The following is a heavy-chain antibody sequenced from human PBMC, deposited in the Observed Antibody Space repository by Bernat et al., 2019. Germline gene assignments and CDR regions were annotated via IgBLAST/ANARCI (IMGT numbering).Heavy chain of an antibody. CDR1: GYTFTSYG. CDR3: ARTPIKDYGTGSYRFDWFDP. CDR2: INADNGNT. Sequence: QVQLVQSGAEVKKPGASVKVSCKASGYTFTSYGISWVRQAPGQGLEWMGWINADNGNTNYSQKLQGRVTMTTDTSTSTAYMELRSLRSDDTAVYYCARTPIKDYGTGSYRFDWFDPWGQGTLVTVSS. V-gene: IGHV1-18*01. D-gene: IGHD3-10*01. J-gene: IGHJ5*02.